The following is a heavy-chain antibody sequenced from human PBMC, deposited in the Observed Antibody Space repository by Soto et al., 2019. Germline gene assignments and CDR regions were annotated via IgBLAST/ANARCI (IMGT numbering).Heavy chain of an antibody. CDR2: IYYSGST. J-gene: IGHJ4*02. CDR1: GGSISSGGYS. D-gene: IGHD4-17*01. CDR3: ARANDFDYGDWYYFDY. V-gene: IGHV4-31*11. Sequence: SETLSLTCAVSGGSISSGGYSWSWIRQPPGKGLEWIGYIYYSGSTYYNPSLKSRVTISVDTSKNQFSLKLSSVTAADTAVYYCARANDFDYGDWYYFDYWGQGTLVTVSS.